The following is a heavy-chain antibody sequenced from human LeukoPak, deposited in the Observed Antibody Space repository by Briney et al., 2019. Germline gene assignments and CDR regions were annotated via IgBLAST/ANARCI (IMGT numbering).Heavy chain of an antibody. J-gene: IGHJ4*02. CDR2: ISYDGSNK. CDR1: GFTFSSYG. Sequence: PGRSLRLSCAASGFTFSSYGMQWVRQAPGKGLEWVAVISYDGSNKYYADSVKGRFTISRDNSKNTLYLQMNSLRAEDTAVYYCAKILGYCSGGSCLFDYWGQGTLVTVSS. V-gene: IGHV3-30*18. D-gene: IGHD2-15*01. CDR3: AKILGYCSGGSCLFDY.